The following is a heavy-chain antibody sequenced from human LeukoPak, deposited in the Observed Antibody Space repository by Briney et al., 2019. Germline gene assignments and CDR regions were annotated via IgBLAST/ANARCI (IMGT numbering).Heavy chain of an antibody. CDR2: ISSSSSTV. J-gene: IGHJ4*02. Sequence: GGSLRLSCAASGFTFSSYSMNWVRQAPGKGLEWVSYISSSSSTVYYADSVKGRFTISRDNAKNSLYLQMNSLRAEDTAVYYCARDSNYYDSSGYYSMIDYWGQGTLSPSPQ. CDR3: ARDSNYYDSSGYYSMIDY. V-gene: IGHV3-48*01. D-gene: IGHD3-22*01. CDR1: GFTFSSYS.